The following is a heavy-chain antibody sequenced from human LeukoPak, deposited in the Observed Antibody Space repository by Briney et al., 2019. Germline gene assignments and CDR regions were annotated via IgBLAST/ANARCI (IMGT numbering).Heavy chain of an antibody. CDR3: AKGGSYCTGGSCYRPDYYYYYMDA. D-gene: IGHD2-15*01. CDR2: ISGSGGLT. V-gene: IGHV3-23*01. Sequence: GGSLRLSCAASGFTFSTSAMSWVRQAPGKGLEWVSSISGSGGLTYYADSVKGRFTISRDNSKNTLFLEVTSLRGDDSAVYYCAKGGSYCTGGSCYRPDYYYYYMDAWGEGATVTVSS. J-gene: IGHJ6*03. CDR1: GFTFSTSA.